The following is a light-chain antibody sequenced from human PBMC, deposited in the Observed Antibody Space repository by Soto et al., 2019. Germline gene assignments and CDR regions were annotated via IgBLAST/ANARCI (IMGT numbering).Light chain of an antibody. CDR2: LAS. J-gene: IGKJ1*01. Sequence: DIQMTQSPSTLSAFVGDRVTITCRASQTISTSLAWYQQKPGRPPKLLIYLASSLQSGVPARFSGSGSATEFTLSISSLQPDDFATYYCQQYGTSSRTFGQGTKVDNK. CDR3: QQYGTSSRT. V-gene: IGKV1-5*03. CDR1: QTISTS.